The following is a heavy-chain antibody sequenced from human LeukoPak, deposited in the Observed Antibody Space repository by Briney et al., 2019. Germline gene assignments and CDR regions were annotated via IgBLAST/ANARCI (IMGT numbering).Heavy chain of an antibody. Sequence: PSETLSLTCTVSGGSISSSSYYWGWIRQPPEKGLEWIGSIYYSGSTYYNPSPKSRVTISVDTSKNQFSLKLSSVTAADTAVYYCARENQLPHYYYYGMDVWGQGTTVTVSS. J-gene: IGHJ6*02. CDR2: IYYSGST. V-gene: IGHV4-39*02. CDR3: ARENQLPHYYYYGMDV. D-gene: IGHD2-2*01. CDR1: GGSISSSSYY.